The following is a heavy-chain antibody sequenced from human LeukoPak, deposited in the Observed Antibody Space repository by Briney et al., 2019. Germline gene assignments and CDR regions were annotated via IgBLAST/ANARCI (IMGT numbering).Heavy chain of an antibody. D-gene: IGHD6-6*01. CDR2: ISSSSSYI. J-gene: IGHJ4*02. CDR1: GFTFSSNS. V-gene: IGHV3-21*01. CDR3: ASEHKYSCSSGPEADPDPVDY. Sequence: GGSLRLSFAASGFTFSSNSMNCVRQAPGKGLEWVSSISSSSSYIYYADSVKGRFTISRDNAKNSLYLQMNSLRAEDTAVYYCASEHKYSCSSGPEADPDPVDYWGQGTLVTVSS.